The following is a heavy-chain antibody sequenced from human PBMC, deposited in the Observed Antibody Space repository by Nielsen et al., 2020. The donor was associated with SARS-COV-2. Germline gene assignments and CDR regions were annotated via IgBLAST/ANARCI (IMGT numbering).Heavy chain of an antibody. CDR2: INSDGSST. CDR3: ARCAYYYDSSGYPHPTLFDY. Sequence: WIRQPPGKGLVWVSRINSDGSSTSYADSVKGRFTISRDNAKNSLYLQMNSLGAEDTAVYYCARCAYYYDSSGYPHPTLFDYWGQGTLVTVSS. D-gene: IGHD3-22*01. J-gene: IGHJ4*02. V-gene: IGHV3-74*01.